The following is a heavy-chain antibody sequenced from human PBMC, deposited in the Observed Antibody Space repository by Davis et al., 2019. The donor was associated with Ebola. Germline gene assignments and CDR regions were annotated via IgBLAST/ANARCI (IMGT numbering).Heavy chain of an antibody. D-gene: IGHD3-10*01. J-gene: IGHJ4*02. CDR1: GGSISSGGYY. CDR3: ARQLLWFGELLHPYYFDY. V-gene: IGHV4-39*01. CDR2: IYYSGST. Sequence: MPSETLSLTCTVSGGSISSGGYYWGWIRQPPGKGLEWIGSIYYSGSTYYNPSLKSRVTISVDTSKNQFSLKLSSVTAADTAVYYCARQLLWFGELLHPYYFDYWGQGTLVTVSS.